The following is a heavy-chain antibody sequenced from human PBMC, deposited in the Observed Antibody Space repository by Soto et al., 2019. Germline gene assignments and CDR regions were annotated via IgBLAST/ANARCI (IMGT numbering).Heavy chain of an antibody. Sequence: GGSLRLSCAASGFTFSSYSMNWVRQAPGKGLEWVSSISSSSSYIYYADSVKGRFTISRDNAKNSLYLQMNSLRAEDTAVYYCARRRADFGSYDYYYYGMDVWGQGTTVTVSS. V-gene: IGHV3-21*01. CDR3: ARRRADFGSYDYYYYGMDV. CDR1: GFTFSSYS. CDR2: ISSSSSYI. J-gene: IGHJ6*02. D-gene: IGHD1-26*01.